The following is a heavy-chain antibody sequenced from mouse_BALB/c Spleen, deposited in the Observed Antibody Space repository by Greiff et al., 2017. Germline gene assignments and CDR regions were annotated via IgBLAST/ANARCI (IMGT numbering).Heavy chain of an antibody. J-gene: IGHJ3*01. D-gene: IGHD2-2*01. CDR3: AREGMGYDAWFAY. V-gene: IGHV5-6-3*01. Sequence: EVQGVESGGGLVQPGGSLKLSCAASGFTFSSYGMSWVRQTPDKRLELVATINSNGGSTYYPDSVKGRFTISRDNAKNTLYLQMSSLKSEDTAMYYCAREGMGYDAWFAYWGQGTLVTVSA. CDR1: GFTFSSYG. CDR2: INSNGGST.